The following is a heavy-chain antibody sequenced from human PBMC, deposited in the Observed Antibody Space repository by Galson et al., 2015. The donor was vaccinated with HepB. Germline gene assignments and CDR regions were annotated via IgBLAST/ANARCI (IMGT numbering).Heavy chain of an antibody. Sequence: SVKVSCKASGYTFTSYGISWVRQAPGQGLEWMGWISAYNGNTNYAQKLQGRVTMTTDTSTSTAYMELRSLRSDDTAVYYCARGMNPYYYDSSGYREDWFDPWGQGTLVTVSS. CDR2: ISAYNGNT. CDR1: GYTFTSYG. V-gene: IGHV1-18*04. J-gene: IGHJ5*02. D-gene: IGHD3-22*01. CDR3: ARGMNPYYYDSSGYREDWFDP.